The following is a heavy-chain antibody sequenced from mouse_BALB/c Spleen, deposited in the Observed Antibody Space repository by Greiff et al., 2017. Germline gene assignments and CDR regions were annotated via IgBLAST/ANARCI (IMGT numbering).Heavy chain of an antibody. J-gene: IGHJ4*01. Sequence: EVQLKESGAELVKPGASVKLSCTASGFNIKDTYMHWVKQRPEQGLEWIGRIDPANGNTKYDPKFQGKATITADTSSNTSYLQLSSLTSEDTAVYYCARYWDFYAMDYWGQGTSVTVSS. V-gene: IGHV14-3*02. D-gene: IGHD4-1*01. CDR2: IDPANGNT. CDR1: GFNIKDTY. CDR3: ARYWDFYAMDY.